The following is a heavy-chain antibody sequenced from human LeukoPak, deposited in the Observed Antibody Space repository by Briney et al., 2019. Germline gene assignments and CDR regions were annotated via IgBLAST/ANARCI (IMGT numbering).Heavy chain of an antibody. J-gene: IGHJ6*03. D-gene: IGHD2-2*01. Sequence: GESLKISCKGSGYTFTNYWIGWVRQMPGKGLEWMGIIYPGDSDTRYTPSFQGQVTISADKSISTAYLQWSSLKASDTAMYYCARLVGDIVVVPAAPGDGYYYYYMDVWGKGTTVTISS. CDR2: IYPGDSDT. CDR3: ARLVGDIVVVPAAPGDGYYYYYMDV. CDR1: GYTFTNYW. V-gene: IGHV5-51*01.